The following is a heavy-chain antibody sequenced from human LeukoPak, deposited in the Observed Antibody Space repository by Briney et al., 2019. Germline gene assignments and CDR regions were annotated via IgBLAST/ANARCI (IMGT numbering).Heavy chain of an antibody. CDR1: GFTVSSNY. Sequence: GGSLRLSCAASGFTVSSNYMSWVRQAPGKGLEWVSVIYTDGSTYYADSVKGRFTISRDNSKNTLYLQMNSRRAEDTAVYYCAKDPLNSYGIFDYWGQGTLVTVSS. CDR3: AKDPLNSYGIFDY. V-gene: IGHV3-53*01. D-gene: IGHD5-18*01. J-gene: IGHJ4*02. CDR2: IYTDGST.